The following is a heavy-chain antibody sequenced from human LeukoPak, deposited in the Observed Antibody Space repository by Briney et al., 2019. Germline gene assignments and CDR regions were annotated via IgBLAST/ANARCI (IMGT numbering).Heavy chain of an antibody. CDR3: AREGALRFLEWLFGY. D-gene: IGHD3-3*01. V-gene: IGHV3-48*01. J-gene: IGHJ4*02. Sequence: GGSLRLSCAASGFPFSSYSMNWVRQAPGKGLEWLSYISVSGTDKYYADSVKGRFTISRDNAENSLYLQMNSPSAEDTAVYYCAREGALRFLEWLFGYWGQGTLVTVSS. CDR2: ISVSGTDK. CDR1: GFPFSSYS.